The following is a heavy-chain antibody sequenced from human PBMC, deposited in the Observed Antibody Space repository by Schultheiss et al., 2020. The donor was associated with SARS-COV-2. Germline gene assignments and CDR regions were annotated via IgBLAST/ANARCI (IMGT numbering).Heavy chain of an antibody. J-gene: IGHJ4*02. V-gene: IGHV3-21*01. CDR2: IRSSGRDI. CDR3: VRVAMTTVTELDY. Sequence: GESLKISCAASGFTFGTYNMHWVRQAPGKGLEFVASIRSSGRDIYYADSMQGRFTMSRDNAKNTLYLQMNSLRAEDTAVYYCVRVAMTTVTELDYWGQGTLVTVSS. CDR1: GFTFGTYN. D-gene: IGHD4-17*01.